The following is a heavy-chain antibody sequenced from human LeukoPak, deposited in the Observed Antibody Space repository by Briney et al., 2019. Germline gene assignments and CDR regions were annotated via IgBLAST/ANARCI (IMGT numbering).Heavy chain of an antibody. CDR3: AKDIGGSIAVAGRLDY. D-gene: IGHD6-19*01. Sequence: GGSLRLSCAASGFTFSSYGMHWVRQAPGKGLEWVAVIWYDGSNKYYADSVKGRFTISRDNSKNSLYLQMNSLRAEDTALYYCAKDIGGSIAVAGRLDYWDQGTLVTVSS. CDR1: GFTFSSYG. J-gene: IGHJ4*02. CDR2: IWYDGSNK. V-gene: IGHV3-30*02.